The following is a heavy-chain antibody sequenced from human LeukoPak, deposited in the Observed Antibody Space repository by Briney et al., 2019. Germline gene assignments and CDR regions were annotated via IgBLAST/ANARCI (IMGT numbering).Heavy chain of an antibody. CDR2: ISASGSRT. Sequence: GGSLRLSCAASGNYWMHWVRQVPGKGLEWVSSISASGSRTYYADSVKGRFTISRDNSRDTLYLQMNSLRAEDTAVYYCAKDSSVLVAADDYWGQGTLVTVSS. D-gene: IGHD2-8*02. J-gene: IGHJ4*02. CDR1: GNYW. V-gene: IGHV3-23*01. CDR3: AKDSSVLVAADDY.